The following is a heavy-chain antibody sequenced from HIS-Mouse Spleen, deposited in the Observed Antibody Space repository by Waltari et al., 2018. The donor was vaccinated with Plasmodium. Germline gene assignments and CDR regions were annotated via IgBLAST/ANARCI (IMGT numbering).Heavy chain of an antibody. CDR3: ARGVVVPAAIPKHWYFDL. CDR1: GGSFSGYY. D-gene: IGHD2-2*02. J-gene: IGHJ2*01. Sequence: QVQLQQWGAGLLKPSETLSLTCAVYGGSFSGYYWSWISQPPGKGLEWIGEINHSGSTNHNPSLKRRVPLSVDPSKNQFSLKLSSVTAADTAVYYCARGVVVPAAIPKHWYFDLWGRGTLVTVSS. CDR2: INHSGST. V-gene: IGHV4-34*01.